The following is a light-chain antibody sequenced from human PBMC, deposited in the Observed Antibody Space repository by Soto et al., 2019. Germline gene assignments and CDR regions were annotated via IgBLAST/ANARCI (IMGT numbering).Light chain of an antibody. Sequence: IQLTQSPSSLSASVGDRVTITCRASQVISKYLAWYQQKPGTAPKLLIYLAFTLQGVVQSRFSGSGSGTDFSLTISSLQPEDVATYYCQYVNSFPLTFGGGTKVESK. CDR1: QVISKY. V-gene: IGKV1-9*01. CDR2: LAF. J-gene: IGKJ4*01. CDR3: QYVNSFPLT.